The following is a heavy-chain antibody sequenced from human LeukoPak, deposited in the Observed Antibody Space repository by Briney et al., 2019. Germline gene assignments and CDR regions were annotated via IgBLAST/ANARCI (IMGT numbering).Heavy chain of an antibody. V-gene: IGHV3-74*01. J-gene: IGHJ4*02. Sequence: PGGALRLSCATSGFTFSTSWMQWVRQALGKGVVWVSRINTDGNTRDYADSVKGRFTISRDNAKNTLYLQMNSLRAEDTAVYYCARDMGYYDKVWGQGTLVTVSS. CDR3: ARDMGYYDKV. CDR2: INTDGNTR. D-gene: IGHD3-22*01. CDR1: GFTFSTSW.